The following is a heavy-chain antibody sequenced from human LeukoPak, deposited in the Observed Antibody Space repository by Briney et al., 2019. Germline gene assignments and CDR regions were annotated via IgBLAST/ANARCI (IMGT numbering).Heavy chain of an antibody. CDR3: ASPTGQLLFGW. V-gene: IGHV3-21*01. CDR2: ISSSSSYI. D-gene: IGHD2-2*01. CDR1: GFTVSSNY. Sequence: PGGSLRLSCAASGFTVSSNYMTWVRQAPGKGLEWVSSISSSSSYIYYADSVKGRFTISRDNAKNSLYLQMNSLRAEDTAVYYCASPTGQLLFGWWGQGTLVTVSS. J-gene: IGHJ4*02.